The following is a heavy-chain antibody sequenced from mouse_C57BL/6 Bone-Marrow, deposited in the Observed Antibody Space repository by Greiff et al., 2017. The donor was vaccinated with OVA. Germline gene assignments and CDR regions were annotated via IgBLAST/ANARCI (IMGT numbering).Heavy chain of an antibody. CDR1: GFSLTSYG. Sequence: QVHVKQSGPGLVQPSQSLSITCTVSGFSLTSYGVHWVRQSPGKGLEWLGVIWRGGSTDYNAAFMSRLSITKDNTKSQVFFKMNSLQADDTAIYYCARGRSTYWYFDVWGTGTTVTVSS. CDR2: IWRGGST. J-gene: IGHJ1*03. D-gene: IGHD1-1*01. CDR3: ARGRSTYWYFDV. V-gene: IGHV2-5*01.